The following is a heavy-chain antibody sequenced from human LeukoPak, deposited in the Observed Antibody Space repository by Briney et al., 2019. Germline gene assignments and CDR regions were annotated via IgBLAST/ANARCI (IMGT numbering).Heavy chain of an antibody. CDR3: GLAAAEGQFDY. V-gene: IGHV1-8*01. CDR2: INPNSGNT. J-gene: IGHJ4*02. D-gene: IGHD6-13*01. Sequence: ASVKLSCKASGYTFTSYDINWVRQATGQGLEWMGWINPNSGNTGYAQKFQGRVTMTRNTSISTAYMELSSLRSEDTAVYYCGLAAAEGQFDYWGQGTLVTVSS. CDR1: GYTFTSYD.